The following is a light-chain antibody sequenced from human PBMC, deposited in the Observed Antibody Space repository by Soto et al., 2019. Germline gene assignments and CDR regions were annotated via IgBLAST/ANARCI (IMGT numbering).Light chain of an antibody. CDR3: QQRSDWLPIT. CDR1: QSVSSN. Sequence: EIVMTQSPATLSVSPGEGATLSCRASQSVSSNLAWYQQKPGQAPRLLIYGASTRATGIPVRFSGSGSGTDFTLTISSLEPEDFAVYYCQQRSDWLPITFGQGTRLEIK. J-gene: IGKJ5*01. CDR2: GAS. V-gene: IGKV3-11*01.